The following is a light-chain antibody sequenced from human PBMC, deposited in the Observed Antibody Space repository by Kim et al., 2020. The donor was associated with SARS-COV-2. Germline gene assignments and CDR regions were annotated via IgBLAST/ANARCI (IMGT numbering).Light chain of an antibody. J-gene: IGLJ3*02. CDR2: DVS. V-gene: IGLV2-14*03. Sequence: QSALTQPASVSGSPGKSITISCTVTSSAVGGYNYVSWYQQHPGKAPKLMIYDVSNRPSGVSNRFSGSKSGHTASLTISGRQSEDEGDYYCSSYTSSSPRVFGEGTQLTVL. CDR3: SSYTSSSPRV. CDR1: SSAVGGYNY.